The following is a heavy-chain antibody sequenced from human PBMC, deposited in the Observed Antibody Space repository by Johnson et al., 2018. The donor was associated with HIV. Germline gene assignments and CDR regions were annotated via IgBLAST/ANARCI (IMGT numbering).Heavy chain of an antibody. J-gene: IGHJ3*02. CDR3: ARDDIRDGKSFDI. CDR1: GFTLSSYW. Sequence: MLLVESGGGLVQPGGSLRLSCAASGFTLSSYWMSWVRQAPGKGLEWVSVIYSGGSTYYADSVKGRFTISRDNSKNTLYLQMNSLRAEDTAVYYCARDDIRDGKSFDIWGQGTMVTVSS. V-gene: IGHV3-66*01. CDR2: IYSGGST.